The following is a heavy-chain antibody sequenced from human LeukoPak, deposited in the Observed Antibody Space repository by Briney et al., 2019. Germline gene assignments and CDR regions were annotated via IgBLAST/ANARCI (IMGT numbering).Heavy chain of an antibody. CDR2: TYYRSKWYN. V-gene: IGHV6-1*01. CDR3: ARDGRLRLKLRDYYYGMDV. Sequence: SQTLSLTCAISGDSVSSNSAAWTWIRQSPSRGLEWLGRTYYRSKWYNDYAVSVKSRITINPDTSKNQFSLQLNSVTPEDTAVYYRARDGRLRLKLRDYYYGMDVWGQGTTVTVSS. D-gene: IGHD5-12*01. CDR1: GDSVSSNSAA. J-gene: IGHJ6*02.